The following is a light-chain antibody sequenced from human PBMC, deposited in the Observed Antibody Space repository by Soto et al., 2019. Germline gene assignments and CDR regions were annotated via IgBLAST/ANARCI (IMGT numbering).Light chain of an antibody. Sequence: QSALTQPASVSGSPGQSITISCTGTSSDVGGYDYVSWYQQHPGKVPKLTIYEVFRRPSGISDRFSGSKSGNTASLTISGLQAEDEAHYYCCSYTTTSTFVFGGGTKVTVL. J-gene: IGLJ2*01. CDR1: SSDVGGYDY. V-gene: IGLV2-14*03. CDR3: CSYTTTSTFV. CDR2: EVF.